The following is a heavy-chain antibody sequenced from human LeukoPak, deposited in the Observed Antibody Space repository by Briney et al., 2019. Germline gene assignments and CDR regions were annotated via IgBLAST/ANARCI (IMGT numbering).Heavy chain of an antibody. J-gene: IGHJ6*02. CDR2: ISAYNGNT. Sequence: GASVKVSCKASGYTFTSYGISWVRQAPGQGLEWMGWISAYNGNTNYAQKLQGRVTMTTDKSTSTAYVELSSLRSEDTAVYYCAREEYYDFWRYYYYYGMDVWGQGTTVTVSS. CDR3: AREEYYDFWRYYYYYGMDV. CDR1: GYTFTSYG. D-gene: IGHD3-3*01. V-gene: IGHV1-18*01.